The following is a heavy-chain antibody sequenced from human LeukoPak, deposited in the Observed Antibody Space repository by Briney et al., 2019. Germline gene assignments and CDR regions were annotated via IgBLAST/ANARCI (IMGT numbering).Heavy chain of an antibody. D-gene: IGHD3-22*01. CDR3: ARESSGYYYKY. J-gene: IGHJ4*02. CDR1: GGSLSSGDYY. V-gene: IGHV4-30-4*08. Sequence: SETLSLTCTVSGGSLSSGDYYWSWFRQPPGKGLEWIGYIYYSGSTYYNPSLKSRVTISVDTSKNQFSLRLSSVTAADTAVYYCARESSGYYYKYWGQGTLVTVSS. CDR2: IYYSGST.